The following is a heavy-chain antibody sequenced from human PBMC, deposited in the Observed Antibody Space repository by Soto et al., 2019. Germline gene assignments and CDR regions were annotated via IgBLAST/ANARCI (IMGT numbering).Heavy chain of an antibody. CDR3: ARDDISPGRIVGATAY. J-gene: IGHJ4*02. Sequence: GGSLRLSCAASGFTVSSNYMSWVRQAPGKGLEWVSVIYSGGSTYYADSVKGRFTISRDNSKNTLYLQMNSLRAEDTAVYYCARDDISPGRIVGATAYWGQGTLVTVSS. CDR1: GFTVSSNY. D-gene: IGHD1-26*01. CDR2: IYSGGST. V-gene: IGHV3-53*01.